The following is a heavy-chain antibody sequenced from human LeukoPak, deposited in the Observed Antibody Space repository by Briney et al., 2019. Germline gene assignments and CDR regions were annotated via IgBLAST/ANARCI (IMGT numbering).Heavy chain of an antibody. J-gene: IGHJ4*02. D-gene: IGHD6-13*01. V-gene: IGHV1-2*02. Sequence: EASVKVSCKASGYTFTGYYMHWVRQAPGQGLEWMGWINPNSGGTNYAQKFQGRVTMTEDTSTDTAYMELSSLRSEDTAVYYCATPNPRIAAQTCLDYWGQGTLVTVSS. CDR3: ATPNPRIAAQTCLDY. CDR1: GYTFTGYY. CDR2: INPNSGGT.